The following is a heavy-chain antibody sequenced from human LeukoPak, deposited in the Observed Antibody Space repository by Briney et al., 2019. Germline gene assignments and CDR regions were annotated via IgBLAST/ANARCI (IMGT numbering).Heavy chain of an antibody. CDR3: ARDRRWLASGEGFQH. V-gene: IGHV1-18*01. J-gene: IGHJ1*01. CDR1: GYTFTSYG. Sequence: ASVKVSCKASGYTFTSYGISWVRQAPGQGLEWMGWISAYNGNTNYAQKLQGRVTMTTDTSTSTAYMELRSLRSDDTAVYYCARDRRWLASGEGFQHWGQGTLVTVSS. CDR2: ISAYNGNT. D-gene: IGHD6-19*01.